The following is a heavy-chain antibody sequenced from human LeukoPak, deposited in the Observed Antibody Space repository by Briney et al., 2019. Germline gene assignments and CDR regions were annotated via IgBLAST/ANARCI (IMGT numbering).Heavy chain of an antibody. D-gene: IGHD3-10*01. V-gene: IGHV4-39*07. J-gene: IGHJ5*02. CDR3: ARGGITMVRGVIDPKSYNWFDP. CDR2: IYYSGST. Sequence: PSETLSLTCTVSGGSISSSSYYWGWIRQPPGKGLEWIGSIYYSGSTYYNPSLKSRVTISVDTSKNQFSLKLSSVTAADTAVYYCARGGITMVRGVIDPKSYNWFDPWGQGTLVTVSS. CDR1: GGSISSSSYY.